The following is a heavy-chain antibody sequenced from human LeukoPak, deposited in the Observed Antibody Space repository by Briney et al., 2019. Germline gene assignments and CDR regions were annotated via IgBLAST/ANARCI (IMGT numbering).Heavy chain of an antibody. J-gene: IGHJ4*02. CDR3: ARDWELQDDY. CDR2: ISSSSSYI. V-gene: IGHV3-21*01. CDR1: GFTFSSYS. D-gene: IGHD1-26*01. Sequence: GGSLRLSCAASGFTFSSYSMNWVRQAPGKGLEWVSSISSSSSYIYYADSVKGRFTISRDNAENSLYLQMNSLRAEDTAVYYCARDWELQDDYWGQGTLVTVSS.